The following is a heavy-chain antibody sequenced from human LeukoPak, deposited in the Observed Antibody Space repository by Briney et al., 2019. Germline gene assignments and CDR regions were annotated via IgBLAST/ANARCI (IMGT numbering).Heavy chain of an antibody. V-gene: IGHV3-48*01. J-gene: IGHJ5*02. CDR2: ISSSSSTI. CDR1: GFTFSSYS. CDR3: AKERARAVNWFDP. Sequence: PGGSLRLSCAASGFTFSSYSMNWVRQAPGKGLEWVSYISSSSSTIYYADSVKGRFTISRDNAKNSLYLQMNSLRAEDTAVYYCAKERARAVNWFDPWGQGTLVTVSS. D-gene: IGHD4-11*01.